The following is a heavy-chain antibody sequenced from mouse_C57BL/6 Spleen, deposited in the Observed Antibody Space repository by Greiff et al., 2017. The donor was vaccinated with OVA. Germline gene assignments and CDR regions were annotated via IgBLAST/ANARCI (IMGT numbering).Heavy chain of an antibody. Sequence: QVHVKQSGPELVKPGASVKISCKASGYTFTDYYINWVKQRPGQGLEWIGWIFPGSGSTYYNEKFKGKATLTVDKSSSTAYMLLSSLTSEDSAVYFCARRGYYSNYGFAYWGQGTLVTVSA. D-gene: IGHD2-5*01. J-gene: IGHJ3*01. CDR3: ARRGYYSNYGFAY. CDR2: IFPGSGST. CDR1: GYTFTDYY. V-gene: IGHV1-75*01.